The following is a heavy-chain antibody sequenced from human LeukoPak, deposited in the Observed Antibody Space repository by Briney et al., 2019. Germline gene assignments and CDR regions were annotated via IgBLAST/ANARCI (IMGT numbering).Heavy chain of an antibody. CDR2: INHSGST. CDR3: ARDMVRGVKLRGWFDP. V-gene: IGHV4-34*01. Sequence: PSETLSLTCAVCGGSFSGYYWSWIRQPPGKGLEWIGEINHSGSTNYNPSLKSRVTISVDTSKNQFSLKLSSVTAADTAVYYCARDMVRGVKLRGWFDPWGQGTLVTVSS. CDR1: GGSFSGYY. J-gene: IGHJ5*02. D-gene: IGHD3-10*01.